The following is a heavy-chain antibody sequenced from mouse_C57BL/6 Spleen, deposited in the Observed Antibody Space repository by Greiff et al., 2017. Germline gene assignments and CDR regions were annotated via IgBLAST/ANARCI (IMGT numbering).Heavy chain of an antibody. CDR2: ISYDGSN. CDR1: GYSITSGYY. D-gene: IGHD2-3*01. CDR3: AREGIYDGYPNWYFDV. J-gene: IGHJ1*03. Sequence: DVQLQESGPGLVKPSQSLSLTCSVTGYSITSGYYWNWIRQFPGNKLEWMGYISYDGSNNYNPSLKNRISITRDTSKNQFFLKLNSVTTEDTATYYCAREGIYDGYPNWYFDVWGTGTTVTVSS. V-gene: IGHV3-6*01.